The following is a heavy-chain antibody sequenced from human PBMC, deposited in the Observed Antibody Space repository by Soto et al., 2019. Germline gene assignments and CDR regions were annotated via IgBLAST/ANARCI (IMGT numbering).Heavy chain of an antibody. J-gene: IGHJ5*02. D-gene: IGHD3-22*01. CDR2: ISYDGSNK. Sequence: ESGGGVVQPGRSLRLSCAASGFTFSSYAMHWVRQAPGKGLEWVAVISYDGSNKYYADSVKGRFTISRDNSKNTLYLQMNSLRAEDTAVYYCARASLPDYYDSSGSGWFDPWGQGTLVTVSS. CDR3: ARASLPDYYDSSGSGWFDP. V-gene: IGHV3-30-3*01. CDR1: GFTFSSYA.